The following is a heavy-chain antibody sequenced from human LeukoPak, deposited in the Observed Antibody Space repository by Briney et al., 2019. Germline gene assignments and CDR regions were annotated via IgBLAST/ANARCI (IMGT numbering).Heavy chain of an antibody. Sequence: GGSLRLSCVASGFTFRTYAMSWVRQAPGKGLEWLSGINPTDSGDSTYYADSVVGRFTISRDDSKNTLYLQLNSLRADDTAVYYCAKEVAAHRILDAFDFWGQGTLVTVYS. CDR1: GFTFRTYA. CDR2: INPTDSGDST. CDR3: AKEVAAHRILDAFDF. J-gene: IGHJ3*01. V-gene: IGHV3-23*01. D-gene: IGHD6-13*01.